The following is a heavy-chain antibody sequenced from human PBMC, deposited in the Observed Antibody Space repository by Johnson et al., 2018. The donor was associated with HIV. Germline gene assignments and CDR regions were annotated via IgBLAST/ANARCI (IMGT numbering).Heavy chain of an antibody. CDR3: AKGPNGQLDDAFHI. Sequence: QMLLVESGGGVVQPGRSLRLSCAASGFIFSSYGMQWVRQAPGKGLEWVAFIRYDGSNGYYVDSVEGRFTISRDNSKNTLYLQMNGLRAEDTAVYYCAKGPNGQLDDAFHIWGQGTMVTVSS. D-gene: IGHD6-6*01. CDR2: IRYDGSNG. J-gene: IGHJ3*02. V-gene: IGHV3-30*02. CDR1: GFIFSSYG.